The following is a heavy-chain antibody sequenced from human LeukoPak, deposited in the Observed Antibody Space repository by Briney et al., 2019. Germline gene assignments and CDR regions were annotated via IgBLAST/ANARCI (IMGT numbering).Heavy chain of an antibody. Sequence: GRSLRLSCVASGFTFNTYGMHWVRQAPGKGLEWVAGISNYGSSKDYADSVKRRFTISRDNSKNTMYLQMNNLRAEDTAVYYCAKAAYCTSTSCHFSGYAQRPLDSWGQGTLVTVSS. CDR1: GFTFNTYG. CDR3: AKAAYCTSTSCHFSGYAQRPLDS. CDR2: ISNYGSSK. D-gene: IGHD2-2*01. J-gene: IGHJ4*02. V-gene: IGHV3-30*18.